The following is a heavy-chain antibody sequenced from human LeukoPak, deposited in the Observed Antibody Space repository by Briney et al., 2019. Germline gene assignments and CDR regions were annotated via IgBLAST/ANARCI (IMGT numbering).Heavy chain of an antibody. V-gene: IGHV1-69*13. CDR3: ARVSDLYGSGSYYRWFDP. CDR1: GGTFSSYA. CDR2: IIPIFGTA. J-gene: IGHJ5*02. Sequence: RASVKVSCEASGGTFSSYAISWVRQAPGQGLEGMGGIIPIFGTANYAQNFQGRVTITADESTSTAYMELSSLSSEDTAVYYCARVSDLYGSGSYYRWFDPWGQGTLVTVSS. D-gene: IGHD3-10*01.